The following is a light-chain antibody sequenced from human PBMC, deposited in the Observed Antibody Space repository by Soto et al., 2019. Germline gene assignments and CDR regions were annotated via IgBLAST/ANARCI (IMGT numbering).Light chain of an antibody. CDR2: DAS. CDR3: RPPRSTRLHYT. V-gene: IGKV3-11*01. J-gene: IGKJ2*01. CDR1: QSVSSY. Sequence: QSPATLSFSPGERATLSCRASQSVSSYLAWYQQKPGQAPRLLIYDASNRATGIPARFSGSGSGTDFTLTISSLEPEVFFVLLRRPPRSTRLHYTF.